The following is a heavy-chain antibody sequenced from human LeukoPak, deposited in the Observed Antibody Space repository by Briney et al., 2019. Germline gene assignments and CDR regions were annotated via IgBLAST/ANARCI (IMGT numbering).Heavy chain of an antibody. CDR2: ISYDGSNK. D-gene: IGHD6-13*01. CDR3: ARGGIAAAELSGTQY. V-gene: IGHV3-30-3*01. CDR1: GFTFSSYA. Sequence: GGSLRLSRAASGFTFSSYAMHWVRQAPGKGLEWVAVISYDGSNKYYADSVKGRFTISRDNSKNTLYLQMNSLRAEDTAVYYCARGGIAAAELSGTQYWGQGTLVTVSS. J-gene: IGHJ4*02.